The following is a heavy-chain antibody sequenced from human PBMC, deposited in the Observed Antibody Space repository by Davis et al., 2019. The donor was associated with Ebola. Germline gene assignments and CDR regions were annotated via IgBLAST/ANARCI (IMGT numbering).Heavy chain of an antibody. D-gene: IGHD5-18*01. Sequence: GESLKISCAASGFDFSSYTINWVRQAPAHRLVFVSLISSSCTRTYYADSVKGRFTISRDDSKNTLYLEMNSLGAEDTAVYYCGGYTINYYYGMDVWGQGTTVTVSS. CDR1: GFDFSSYT. J-gene: IGHJ6*02. V-gene: IGHV3-23*01. CDR3: GGYTINYYYGMDV. CDR2: ISSSCTRT.